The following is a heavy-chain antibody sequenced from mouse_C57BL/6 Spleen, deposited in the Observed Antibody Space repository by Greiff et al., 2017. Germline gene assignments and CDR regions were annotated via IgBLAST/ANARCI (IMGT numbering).Heavy chain of an antibody. Sequence: QVQLQQSGPELVKPGASVKISCKASGYAFSSSWMNWVKQRPGKGLEWIGRIDPGDGDTNYNGKFTGKATLTADKSSSTAYMQLSSLTSEDSAVYFCARDDYYAMDYWGQGTSVTVSS. J-gene: IGHJ4*01. CDR1: GYAFSSSW. V-gene: IGHV1-82*01. CDR3: ARDDYYAMDY. CDR2: IDPGDGDT.